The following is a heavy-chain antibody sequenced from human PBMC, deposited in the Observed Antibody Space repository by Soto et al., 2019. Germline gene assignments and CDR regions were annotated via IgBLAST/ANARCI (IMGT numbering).Heavy chain of an antibody. CDR3: AGTPSEQQLVPNYYYGMDV. CDR2: ISYDGSNK. CDR1: GFTFSSYG. D-gene: IGHD6-13*01. V-gene: IGHV3-30*03. Sequence: GGSLRLSCAASGFTFSSYGMHWVRQAPGKGLEWVAVISYDGSNKYYADSVKGRFTISRDNSKNTLYLQMNSLRAEDTAVYYCAGTPSEQQLVPNYYYGMDVWGQGTTVTVSS. J-gene: IGHJ6*02.